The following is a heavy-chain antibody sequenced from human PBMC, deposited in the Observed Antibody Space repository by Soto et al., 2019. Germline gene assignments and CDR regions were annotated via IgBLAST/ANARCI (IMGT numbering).Heavy chain of an antibody. J-gene: IGHJ1*01. CDR3: XXXXXXXXXXHEYFQH. V-gene: IGHV3-23*01. CDR1: GFTFSSYA. CDR2: ISGSGGST. Sequence: EVQLLESGGGLVQPGGSLRLSCAASGFTFSSYAMSWVRQAPGKXXEWVSAISGSGGSTYYADSVKGRFTISRDNSKNXLXXXXXXXXXXXXXXXXXXXXXXXXXXXHEYFQHWGQGTLVTVSS.